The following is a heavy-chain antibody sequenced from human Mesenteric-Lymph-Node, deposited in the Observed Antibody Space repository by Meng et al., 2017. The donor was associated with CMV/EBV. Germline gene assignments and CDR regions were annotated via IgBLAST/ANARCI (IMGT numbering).Heavy chain of an antibody. CDR3: ARDQGRNDAFDI. Sequence: ASVKVSCKASGYTFTGYYMHWVRQAPGQGLEWMGWINPNSGGTNYAQKFQGRVTMTRDTSISTAYMELSRLRSDDTAAYYCARDQGRNDAFDIWGQGTMVTVSS. D-gene: IGHD1-14*01. J-gene: IGHJ3*02. CDR1: GYTFTGYY. CDR2: INPNSGGT. V-gene: IGHV1-2*02.